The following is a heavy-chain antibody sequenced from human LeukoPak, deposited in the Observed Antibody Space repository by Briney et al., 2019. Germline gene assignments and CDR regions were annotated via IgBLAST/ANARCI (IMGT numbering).Heavy chain of an antibody. Sequence: PSETLSLTCNVSGGSMKSYYWSWIRQPPGKGLEWIGYIYYTGSTTYNPSLNGRVTISLDTSKNQFSLNLRSVTAADTAVYFCAGDDGYPAPFDYWGQGTLVTVSS. CDR3: AGDDGYPAPFDY. D-gene: IGHD5-24*01. CDR1: GGSMKSYY. CDR2: IYYTGST. J-gene: IGHJ4*02. V-gene: IGHV4-59*01.